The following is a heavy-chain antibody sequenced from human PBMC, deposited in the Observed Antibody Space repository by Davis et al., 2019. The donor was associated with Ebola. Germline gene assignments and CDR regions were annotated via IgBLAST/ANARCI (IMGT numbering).Heavy chain of an antibody. V-gene: IGHV3-74*01. CDR3: ARSSYQPDY. Sequence: PGGSLRLSCAASGFTFSYYFMNWVRQAPGKGLVWVSRINPDGSFTDYADSVKGRFSISRDSTSNTLYLQMNGLRAEDTAVYYCARSSYQPDYWGQGTLVTVSS. CDR1: GFTFSYYF. D-gene: IGHD2-2*01. J-gene: IGHJ4*02. CDR2: INPDGSFT.